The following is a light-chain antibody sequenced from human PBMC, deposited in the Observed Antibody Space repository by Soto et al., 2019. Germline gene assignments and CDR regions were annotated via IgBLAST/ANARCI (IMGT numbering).Light chain of an antibody. CDR3: QQYNNWPRT. V-gene: IGKV3-15*01. Sequence: EIVMTQSPATLSVSPGERATLSCRASQSVSSNLAWYQQKHGQAPRLLSYGASTRATGIPARFSGRGSGTEFTLTNSSLQSEDFAVYYCQQYNNWPRTFGQGTKVEIK. CDR1: QSVSSN. CDR2: GAS. J-gene: IGKJ1*01.